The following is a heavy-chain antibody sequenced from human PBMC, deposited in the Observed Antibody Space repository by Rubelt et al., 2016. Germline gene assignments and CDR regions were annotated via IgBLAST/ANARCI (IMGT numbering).Heavy chain of an antibody. V-gene: IGHV4-4*02. CDR3: ASKLYDYPYYFDC. CDR1: GGSISSHNW. Sequence: QVQLQESGPGLVKPSGTLSLTCAVSGGSISSHNWWSWVRQPPGKGLEWIGEIYHSGSTNYIPSLKSRVTISVDKSKNQFDLRPSSVTAADTAVYYCASKLYDYPYYFDCWGQGTLVTVSS. CDR2: IYHSGST. J-gene: IGHJ4*02. D-gene: IGHD5-12*01.